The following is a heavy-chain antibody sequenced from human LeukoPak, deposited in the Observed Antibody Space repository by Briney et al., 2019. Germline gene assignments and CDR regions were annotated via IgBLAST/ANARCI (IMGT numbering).Heavy chain of an antibody. CDR2: ISYGGSQK. CDR1: GFIFSDYT. V-gene: IGHV3-30*04. Sequence: GRSLRLSCAVSGFIFSDYTMHWVRQAPGKGLDWVAVISYGGSQKYHADSVKGRFTISRDNSKNTVHLQMNSLRAEDTAVFYCARANSSSWHYFDYWGQGTLVTVSS. D-gene: IGHD6-13*01. J-gene: IGHJ4*02. CDR3: ARANSSSWHYFDY.